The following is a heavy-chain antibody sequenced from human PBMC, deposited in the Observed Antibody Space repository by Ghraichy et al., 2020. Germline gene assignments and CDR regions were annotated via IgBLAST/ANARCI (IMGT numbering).Heavy chain of an antibody. V-gene: IGHV3-15*01. CDR2: IKSQSDGGTT. CDR1: GFIFNNAW. Sequence: GGSLRLSCAASGFIFNNAWMSWVRQAPGKGPEWVGRIKSQSDGGTTDYSTPLRDRFSISRDDSTSTVYLQLNSLKTEDTGIYYCTTVQHSHGWSLEGLDYWGQGTQVTVSP. D-gene: IGHD6-19*01. CDR3: TTVQHSHGWSLEGLDY. J-gene: IGHJ4*02.